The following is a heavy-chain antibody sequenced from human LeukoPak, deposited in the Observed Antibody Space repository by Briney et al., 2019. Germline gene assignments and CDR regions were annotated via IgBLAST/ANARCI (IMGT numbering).Heavy chain of an antibody. CDR3: ASGLGLWFGEPYPIN. CDR2: INPNSGGT. V-gene: IGHV1-2*02. J-gene: IGHJ3*01. Sequence: ASVKVSRKASGYTFTSYYMHWVRQAPGQGLEWMGWINPNSGGTNYAQKFQGRVTMTRDTSISTAYMELSRLRSDDTAVYYCASGLGLWFGEPYPINWGQGTMVTVSS. CDR1: GYTFTSYY. D-gene: IGHD3-10*01.